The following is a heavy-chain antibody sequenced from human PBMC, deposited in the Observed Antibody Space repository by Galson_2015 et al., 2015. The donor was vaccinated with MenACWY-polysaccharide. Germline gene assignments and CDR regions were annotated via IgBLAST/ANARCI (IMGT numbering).Heavy chain of an antibody. J-gene: IGHJ3*02. CDR3: ARVGYYDSSGYSLNAFDI. V-gene: IGHV1-8*01. D-gene: IGHD3-22*01. CDR2: MNPNSGNT. Sequence: SVKVSCKASGYTFISYDFNWGRQATGQGLEWMGWMNPNSGNTGYAQKFQGRVTMTRNISISTAYMELSSLRSEDTAVYYCARVGYYDSSGYSLNAFDIWGQGTMVTVSS. CDR1: GYTFISYD.